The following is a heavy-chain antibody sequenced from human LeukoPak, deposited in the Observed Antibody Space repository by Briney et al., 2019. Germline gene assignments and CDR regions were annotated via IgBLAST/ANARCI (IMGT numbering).Heavy chain of an antibody. J-gene: IGHJ4*02. CDR2: IYYGGSA. CDR3: ARHGSSYSFDY. CDR1: GGSVGSYY. Sequence: SETLSLICTVSGGSVGSYYWSWIRQSPGKGLEWIGYIYYGGSANYNPSLKSRATISIDRSKNQFSLKLSSLTAADTAAYYCARHGSSYSFDYWGQGTLVTVSS. V-gene: IGHV4-59*08. D-gene: IGHD6-13*01.